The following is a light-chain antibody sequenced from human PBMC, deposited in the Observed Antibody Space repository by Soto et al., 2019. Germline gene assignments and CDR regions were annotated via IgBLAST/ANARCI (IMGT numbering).Light chain of an antibody. J-gene: IGKJ1*01. CDR2: AAS. CDR3: QQRSNWRWT. V-gene: IGKV3D-20*02. Sequence: EIVLTQSPGTLSLSPGERATLSCRASQSVSSTFLAWYQQKPGQAPRLLIYAASNRATGIPDRFSGSGSGTDFTLTVSSLEPEDFAGYYCQQRSNWRWTCGQGTKVDIK. CDR1: QSVSSTF.